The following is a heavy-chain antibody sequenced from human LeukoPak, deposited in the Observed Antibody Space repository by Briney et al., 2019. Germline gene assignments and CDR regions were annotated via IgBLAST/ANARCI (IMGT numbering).Heavy chain of an antibody. CDR2: IYYSGST. CDR3: ARGYSNWYFDL. J-gene: IGHJ2*01. D-gene: IGHD2-15*01. V-gene: IGHV4-59*01. Sequence: KTSETLSLTCTVSGGSISTYYWSWIRQPPGKGLEWIGYIYYSGSTDYNPSLKSRVTISVDTSKNQFSLMLSSVTAADTAVYYCARGYSNWYFDLWGRGTLVTVSS. CDR1: GGSISTYY.